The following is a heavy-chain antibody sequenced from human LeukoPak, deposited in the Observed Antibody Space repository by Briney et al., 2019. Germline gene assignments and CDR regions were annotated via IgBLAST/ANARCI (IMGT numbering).Heavy chain of an antibody. CDR2: TVGGGDGT. V-gene: IGHV3-23*01. CDR3: ARRDSSGWYYFDY. D-gene: IGHD6-13*01. CDR1: GFTFSSTS. J-gene: IGHJ4*02. Sequence: GGSLRLSCAASGFTFSSTSMSWVRQAPGKGLEWVAVTVGGGDGTYYADSVKGRFTISRDNSNNTLYLQMNSLRAEDTAVYYCARRDSSGWYYFDYWGQGTLVTVSS.